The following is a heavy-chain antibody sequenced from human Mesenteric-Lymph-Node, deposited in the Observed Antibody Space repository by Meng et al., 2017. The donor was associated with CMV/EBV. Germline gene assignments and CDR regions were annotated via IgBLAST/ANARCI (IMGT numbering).Heavy chain of an antibody. V-gene: IGHV1-18*01. D-gene: IGHD6-19*01. CDR2: ISGYNGNT. Sequence: SCKASGYRFTSYSMAWVRQAPGQGPEWMGRISGYNGNTNYAQKLQGRVTMTIDTSTDTAYMDLRSLRYDDTAMYYCARIAVAGWLDSWGQGTLVTVSS. J-gene: IGHJ5*01. CDR3: ARIAVAGWLDS. CDR1: GYRFTSYS.